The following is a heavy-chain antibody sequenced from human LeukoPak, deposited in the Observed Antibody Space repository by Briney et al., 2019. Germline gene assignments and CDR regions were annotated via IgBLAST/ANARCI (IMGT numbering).Heavy chain of an antibody. CDR2: INPNSGGT. CDR1: GYTFTGYY. Sequence: ASVKVSCKASGYTFTGYYMHWVRQAPGQGLEWMGWINPNSGGTNYAQKFQGRVTMTRDTSISTAYMELSRLRSDDTAVYYCAREEKYDFWSGSNFTWFDPWGQGTLVTVSS. D-gene: IGHD3-3*01. CDR3: AREEKYDFWSGSNFTWFDP. J-gene: IGHJ5*02. V-gene: IGHV1-2*02.